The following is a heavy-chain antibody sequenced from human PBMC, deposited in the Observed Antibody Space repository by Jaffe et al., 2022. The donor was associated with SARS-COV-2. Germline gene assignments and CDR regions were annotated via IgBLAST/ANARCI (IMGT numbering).Heavy chain of an antibody. CDR2: INPGNGNL. J-gene: IGHJ4*02. V-gene: IGHV1-3*01. Sequence: QVHLAQSGAEVKKPGASVKVSCKASGYTFTSSTMHWVRQAPGQSLQWMGWINPGNGNLKYSQKFRGRVAITMDTSASTAYMELRSLKSEDTAVYYCVRENNYLLGLWGQGTLVTVSS. CDR1: GYTFTSST. CDR3: VRENNYLLGL. D-gene: IGHD4-4*01.